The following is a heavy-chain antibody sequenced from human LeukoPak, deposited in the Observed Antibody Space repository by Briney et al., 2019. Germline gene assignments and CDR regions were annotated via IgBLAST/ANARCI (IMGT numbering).Heavy chain of an antibody. V-gene: IGHV3-66*01. D-gene: IGHD3-16*01. Sequence: GRSLRLSCVGSGFTIHDHAMHWVRQAPGKGLEWVSVIYSGGSTYYADSVKGRFTISRDNFKNTLYLEMNSLRYDDTALYYCAREAAWGNWYFDHWGRGTLVTVSS. CDR3: AREAAWGNWYFDH. J-gene: IGHJ2*01. CDR2: IYSGGST. CDR1: GFTIHDHA.